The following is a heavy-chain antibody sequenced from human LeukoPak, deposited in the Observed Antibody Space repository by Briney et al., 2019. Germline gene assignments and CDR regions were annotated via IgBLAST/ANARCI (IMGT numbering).Heavy chain of an antibody. D-gene: IGHD4-17*01. CDR1: GFTVSSNY. Sequence: GGSLRLSCAASGFTVSSNYMSWVRQAPGKGLEWVSVIYSGGSTYYADSVKGRFTISRDNSKNTLYLQMNNLRAEDTAVYYCASTMTTGQYYFDYWGQGTLVTVSS. CDR2: IYSGGST. V-gene: IGHV3-66*01. CDR3: ASTMTTGQYYFDY. J-gene: IGHJ4*02.